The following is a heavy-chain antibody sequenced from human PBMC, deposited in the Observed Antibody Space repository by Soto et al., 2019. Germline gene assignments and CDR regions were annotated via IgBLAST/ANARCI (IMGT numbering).Heavy chain of an antibody. CDR2: ISYYSGSI. V-gene: IGHV3-9*01. CDR1: GFRFDDYG. CDR3: AKSMGGTANGMAV. J-gene: IGHJ6*02. Sequence: EVQLVESGGGLVQPGRSLRLSCAASGFRFDDYGMHWVRQVPGKGLEWVSGISYYSGSIGYADSVKGRFTISRDNAKNARYRQMNSLRAEDAALYYCAKSMGGTANGMAVWGQGTTVTVSS. D-gene: IGHD2-15*01.